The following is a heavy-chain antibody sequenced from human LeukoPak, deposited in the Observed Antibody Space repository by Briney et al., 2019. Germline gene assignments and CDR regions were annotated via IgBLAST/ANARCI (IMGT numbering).Heavy chain of an antibody. J-gene: IGHJ4*02. CDR1: GGSISSYY. CDR2: IYYSGST. V-gene: IGHV4-59*08. CDR3: AGAVVPAARFDY. Sequence: SETLSLTRTVSGGSISSYYWSWIRQPPGKGLEWIGYIYYSGSTNYNPSLKSRVTISVDTSKNQFSLKLSSVTAADTAVYYCAGAVVPAARFDYWGQGTLVTVSS. D-gene: IGHD2-2*01.